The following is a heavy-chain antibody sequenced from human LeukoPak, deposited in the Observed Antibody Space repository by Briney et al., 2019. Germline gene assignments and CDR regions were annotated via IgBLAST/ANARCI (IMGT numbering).Heavy chain of an antibody. CDR2: IYPGDSDT. Sequence: GAPLQISGQGPGSRSVSYWIGGARQLPGKGREWLGIIYPGDSDTRYSPSFQGQVTSSADKSISPAYLQWSSLKASDTAMYYCARVGGSYHFDYWGQGTLVTVSS. J-gene: IGHJ4*02. V-gene: IGHV5-51*01. CDR1: GSRSVSYW. CDR3: ARVGGSYHFDY. D-gene: IGHD1-26*01.